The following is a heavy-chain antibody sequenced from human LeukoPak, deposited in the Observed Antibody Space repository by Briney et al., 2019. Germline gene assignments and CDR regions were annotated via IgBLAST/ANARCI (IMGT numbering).Heavy chain of an antibody. D-gene: IGHD2-15*01. V-gene: IGHV1-69*06. CDR1: GGTFSSYA. J-gene: IGHJ4*02. Sequence: ASVKVPCKASGGTFSSYAISWVRQAPGQGLEWMGGIIPIFGTANYAQKFQGRVTITADKSTSTAYMELSSLRSEDTAVYYYAREAVVAATPYYFDYWGQGTLVTVSS. CDR2: IIPIFGTA. CDR3: AREAVVAATPYYFDY.